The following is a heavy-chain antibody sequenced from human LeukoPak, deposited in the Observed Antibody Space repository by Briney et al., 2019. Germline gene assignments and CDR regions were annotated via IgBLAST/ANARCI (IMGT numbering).Heavy chain of an antibody. CDR2: IRYDGSNK. Sequence: PGGSLRLSCAASGFTFSSYGMHWVRQAPGKGLEWVAFIRYDGSNKYYADSAKGRFTISRDNSKNTLYLQMNSLRDEDTAVYYCAKVMRGFWSGYDYFDYWGQGTLVTVSS. CDR3: AKVMRGFWSGYDYFDY. V-gene: IGHV3-30*02. CDR1: GFTFSSYG. D-gene: IGHD3-3*01. J-gene: IGHJ4*02.